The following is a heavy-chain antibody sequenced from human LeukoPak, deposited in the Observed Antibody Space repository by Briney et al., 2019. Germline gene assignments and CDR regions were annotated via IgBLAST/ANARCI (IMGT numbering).Heavy chain of an antibody. CDR2: INQDDSQI. CDR1: GFTFNKYW. D-gene: IGHD3-22*01. Sequence: GGSLRLSCAASGFTFNKYWLTWVRQAPGKGLEWVANINQDDSQIYYLESVEGRFTITRDNAKNSLHLQMNYLRAEDTAVYYCARSHSSSLRAPFGYWGQGTLVTVSS. J-gene: IGHJ4*02. CDR3: ARSHSSSLRAPFGY. V-gene: IGHV3-7*01.